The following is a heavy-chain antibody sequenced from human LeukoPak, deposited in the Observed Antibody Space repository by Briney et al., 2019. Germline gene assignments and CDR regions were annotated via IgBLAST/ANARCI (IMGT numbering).Heavy chain of an antibody. V-gene: IGHV3-7*01. J-gene: IGHJ4*02. CDR2: ISQDGSNR. Sequence: GGSLRLSCVASGFSFSGFWMSWVRQAPGKGLEWVGHISQDGSNRGYVASVEGRFTISRDNPKNSLFLQMNSLRAEDTAVYFCAKYFNRALDSWGQGTLVTVSS. CDR1: GFSFSGFW. D-gene: IGHD2/OR15-2a*01. CDR3: AKYFNRALDS.